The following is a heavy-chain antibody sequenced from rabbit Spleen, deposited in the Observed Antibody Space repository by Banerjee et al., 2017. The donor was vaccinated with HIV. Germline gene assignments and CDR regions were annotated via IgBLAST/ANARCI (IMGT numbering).Heavy chain of an antibody. CDR1: GFSFSNKAV. J-gene: IGHJ6*01. V-gene: IGHV1S45*01. CDR2: INAVTGKA. CDR3: ARDTGTSFSTYGMDR. D-gene: IGHD8-1*01. Sequence: QEQLVESGGGLVKPEGSLKLSCTASGFSFSNKAVMCWVRQAPGKGLEWIACINAVTGKAVYASWAKGRFTFSKTSSTTVTLQMTSLTAADTATYFCARDTGTSFSTYGMDRWGPGTLVTV.